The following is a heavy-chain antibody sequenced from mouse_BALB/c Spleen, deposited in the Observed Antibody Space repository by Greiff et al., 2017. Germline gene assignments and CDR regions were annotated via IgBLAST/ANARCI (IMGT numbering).Heavy chain of an antibody. CDR1: GYTFTSYY. CDR3: TRSEEFTDYAMDY. D-gene: IGHD3-1*01. J-gene: IGHJ4*01. CDR2: INPSNGGT. V-gene: IGHV1S81*02. Sequence: QVQLQQSGAELVKPGASVKLSCKASGYTFTSYYMYWVKQRPGQGLEWIGEINPSNGGTNFNEKFKSKATLTVDKSSSTAYMQLSSLTSEDSAVYYCTRSEEFTDYAMDYGGQGTAVTVSS.